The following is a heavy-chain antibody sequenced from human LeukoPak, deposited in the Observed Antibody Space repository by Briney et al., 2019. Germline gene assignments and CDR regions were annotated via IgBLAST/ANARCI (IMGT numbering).Heavy chain of an antibody. D-gene: IGHD6-6*01. CDR1: GFTFSSHE. J-gene: IGHJ4*02. Sequence: TGGSLRLSCAASGFTFSSHEMNWLRQAPGKGLEWVSYISSSSSIYYGDSVKGRFTMSRDNAKNSLYLQMNSLRAEDTAVYYCAREYSSSSGRCFDSWGQGTLVTVSS. CDR2: ISSSSSI. V-gene: IGHV3-48*03. CDR3: AREYSSSSGRCFDS.